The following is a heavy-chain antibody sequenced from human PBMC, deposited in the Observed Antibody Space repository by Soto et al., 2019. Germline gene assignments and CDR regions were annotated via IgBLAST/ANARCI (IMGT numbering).Heavy chain of an antibody. V-gene: IGHV4-59*07. CDR2: IYYSGST. CDR1: GGSISSYY. Sequence: SDTLSLTSTVSGGSISSYYWSWIRRPPGKGLEWIGYIYYSGSTNYNPSLKSRVTISVDTSKNQFSLKLSSVTAADTAVYYCARQHAPYSSGWYGYFDYWGQGTQVTVS. D-gene: IGHD6-19*01. J-gene: IGHJ4*02. CDR3: ARQHAPYSSGWYGYFDY.